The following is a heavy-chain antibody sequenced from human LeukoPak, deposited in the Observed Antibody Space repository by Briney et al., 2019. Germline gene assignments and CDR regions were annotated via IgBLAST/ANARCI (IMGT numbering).Heavy chain of an antibody. CDR1: GYTFTNYC. CDR2: INPTGTST. V-gene: IGHV1-46*01. J-gene: IGHJ4*02. CDR3: AREESGGYFDY. Sequence: ASVKVSCKASGYTFTNYCMHWVRQAPGQGLEWMGLINPTGTSTNYAQKFRGRVTMTRDTSTTTVYMELSSLRSEDTAVYYCAREESGGYFDYWGQGTLVTVSS. D-gene: IGHD2-8*02.